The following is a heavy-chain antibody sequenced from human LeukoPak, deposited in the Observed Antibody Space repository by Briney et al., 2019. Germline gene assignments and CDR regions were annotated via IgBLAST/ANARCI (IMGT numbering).Heavy chain of an antibody. J-gene: IGHJ6*03. D-gene: IGHD3-16*01. CDR3: ARETSQKGAHYMDV. CDR2: IHYSGSA. CDR1: GGSISSSNSY. Sequence: SETLSLTCSVSGGSISSSNSYWGWIRQPPGRGLECIGSIHYSGSAYYNPSLNSRVTISVDTSKNQFSLKLTSVTAADTAVYYCARETSQKGAHYMDVWGKGTTVTISS. V-gene: IGHV4-39*07.